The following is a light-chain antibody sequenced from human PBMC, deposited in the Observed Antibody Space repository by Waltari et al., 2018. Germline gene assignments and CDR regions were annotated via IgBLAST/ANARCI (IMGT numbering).Light chain of an antibody. Sequence: DIQMTQSTSSLYASVGDRVTIPSRSSQSISSYLNWYQQKPGKAPKLLIYAASSLQSGVPSRFSGSGSGTDFTLTISSLQPEDFATYYCQQSYSTPWTFGQGTKVEIK. CDR3: QQSYSTPWT. CDR2: AAS. V-gene: IGKV1-39*01. CDR1: QSISSY. J-gene: IGKJ1*01.